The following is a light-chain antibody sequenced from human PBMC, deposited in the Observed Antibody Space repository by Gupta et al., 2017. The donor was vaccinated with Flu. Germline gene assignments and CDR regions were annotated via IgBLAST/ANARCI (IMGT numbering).Light chain of an antibody. CDR1: QSVSTY. CDR2: DAS. CDR3: QQRVNCPQT. Sequence: EIVLTQSPATLSLSPGEGASLSCRASQSVSTYLAWYQKKPGQAPRLLIYDASNRATGIPARFSGSGSGTDFTLTISSLEPEDFAIYFCQQRVNCPQTFGGGTRVEIK. V-gene: IGKV3-11*01. J-gene: IGKJ4*01.